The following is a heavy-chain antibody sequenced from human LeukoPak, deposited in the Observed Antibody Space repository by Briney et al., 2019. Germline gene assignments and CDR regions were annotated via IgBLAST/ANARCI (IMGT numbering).Heavy chain of an antibody. CDR1: GGSISSYY. V-gene: IGHV4-59*01. CDR3: ATRGHYYDSRRDAFDI. J-gene: IGHJ3*02. Sequence: SETLSLTCTVSGGSISSYYWSWIRQPPGKGLEWIGYIYYSGSTNYNPSLKSRVTMSVDTSKNQFSLKLSSVTAADTAVHYCATRGHYYDSRRDAFDIWGQGPMVTVSS. CDR2: IYYSGST. D-gene: IGHD3-22*01.